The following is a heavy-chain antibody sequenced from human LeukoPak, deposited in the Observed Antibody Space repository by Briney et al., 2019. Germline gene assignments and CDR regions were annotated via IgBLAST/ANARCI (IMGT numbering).Heavy chain of an antibody. V-gene: IGHV3-23*01. CDR2: ISGSGGST. J-gene: IGHJ4*02. CDR3: ARVGIKTNYGFDY. Sequence: GGSLRLSCAASGFTFSSYAMSWVRQAPGKGLEWVSAISGSGGSTYYADSVKGRFIISRDSSKNTLYLQMNSLRGEDTAVYYCARVGIKTNYGFDYWGQGTLVTVSS. D-gene: IGHD3-16*01. CDR1: GFTFSSYA.